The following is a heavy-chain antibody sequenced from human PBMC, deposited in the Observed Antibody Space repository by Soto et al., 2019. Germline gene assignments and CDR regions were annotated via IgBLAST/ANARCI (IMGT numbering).Heavy chain of an antibody. CDR3: ARAVAGPFYYYYYGMDV. CDR2: IYYSGST. D-gene: IGHD6-19*01. CDR1: GGSISSYY. Sequence: ETLSLTCTVSGGSISSYYWSWIRQPPGKGLEWIGYIYYSGSTNYNPSLKSRVTISVDTSKNQFSLKLSSVTAADTAVYYCARAVAGPFYYYYYGMDVWGQGTTVTVSS. J-gene: IGHJ6*02. V-gene: IGHV4-59*01.